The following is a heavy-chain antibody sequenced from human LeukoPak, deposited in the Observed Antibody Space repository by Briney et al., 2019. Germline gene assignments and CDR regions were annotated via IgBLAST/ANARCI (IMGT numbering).Heavy chain of an antibody. D-gene: IGHD6-19*01. V-gene: IGHV3-21*01. J-gene: IGHJ3*02. Sequence: GGSLRLSCAASGFTFSSYSMNWVRQAPGKGLEWVSSISSSSSYIYYADSVKGRFTISRDNAKNSLYLQMNSLRAEDTAVYYCARERRPYSSGWLDAFDIWGQGTMVTVSS. CDR3: ARERRPYSSGWLDAFDI. CDR1: GFTFSSYS. CDR2: ISSSSSYI.